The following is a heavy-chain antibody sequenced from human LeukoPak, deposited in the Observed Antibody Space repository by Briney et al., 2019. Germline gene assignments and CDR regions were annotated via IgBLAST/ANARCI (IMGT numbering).Heavy chain of an antibody. Sequence: GGSLRLSCAASGFSFSTYTMNWVRQAPGKGLEWVSSISSSSTYMYYADSVKGRFTISRDNAKNSLYLQMNSLRAEDTAVYYCARDFYGDYDWGQGTLVTVSS. J-gene: IGHJ4*02. CDR2: ISSSSTYM. D-gene: IGHD4-17*01. CDR3: ARDFYGDYD. V-gene: IGHV3-21*01. CDR1: GFSFSTYT.